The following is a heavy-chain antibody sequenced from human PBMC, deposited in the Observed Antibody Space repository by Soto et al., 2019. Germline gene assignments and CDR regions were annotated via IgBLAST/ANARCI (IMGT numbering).Heavy chain of an antibody. D-gene: IGHD3-22*01. CDR1: GFTFSSYA. Sequence: QPGGSLRLSCAASGFTFSSYAMSWVRQAPGKGLEWVSAISGSGGSTYYADSVKGRFTISRDNSKNTLYLQMNSLRAEDTAVYYCANPLPSDNYYDSSGFDPWGQGTLVTVSS. J-gene: IGHJ5*02. CDR3: ANPLPSDNYYDSSGFDP. CDR2: ISGSGGST. V-gene: IGHV3-23*01.